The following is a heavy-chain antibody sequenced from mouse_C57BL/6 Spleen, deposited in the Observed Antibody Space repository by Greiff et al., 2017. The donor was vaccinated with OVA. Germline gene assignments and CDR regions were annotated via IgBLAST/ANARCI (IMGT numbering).Heavy chain of an antibody. CDR3: ARKGYYGNYGAWFAY. Sequence: VKLQQPGAELVMPGASVKLSCKASGYTFTSYWMHWVKQRPGQGLEWIGEIDPSDSYTNYNQKFKGKSTLTVDKSSSTAYMQLSSLTSEDSAVYYCARKGYYGNYGAWFAYWGQGTLVTVSA. D-gene: IGHD2-1*01. CDR2: IDPSDSYT. V-gene: IGHV1-69*01. CDR1: GYTFTSYW. J-gene: IGHJ3*01.